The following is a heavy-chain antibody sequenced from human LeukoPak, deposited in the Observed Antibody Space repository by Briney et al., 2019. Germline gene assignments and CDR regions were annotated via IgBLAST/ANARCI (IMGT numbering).Heavy chain of an antibody. CDR2: IYYSGST. J-gene: IGHJ2*01. D-gene: IGHD6-13*01. V-gene: IGHV4-59*01. Sequence: SETLSLTCTVSGGSISSYYWSWIRQPPGKGLEWIGYIYYSGSTNYNPSLKSRVTISVDTSKNQFSLKLSSVTAADTAVYYCARVPLVAAGLYWYFDLWGRGTLVTVSS. CDR3: ARVPLVAAGLYWYFDL. CDR1: GGSISSYY.